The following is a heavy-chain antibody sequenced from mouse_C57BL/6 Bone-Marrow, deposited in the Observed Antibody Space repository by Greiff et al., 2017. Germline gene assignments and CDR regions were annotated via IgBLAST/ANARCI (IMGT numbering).Heavy chain of an antibody. Sequence: VKLVESGPGLVQPSQSLSITCTVSGFSLTSYGVHWVRQPPGKGLEWLGVIWSGGSTDYNAAFISRLSISKDNSKSQVFFKMNSLQADDTAIYYCAKNGYGLFAYWGQGTLVTVSA. V-gene: IGHV2-4*01. D-gene: IGHD2-2*01. CDR3: AKNGYGLFAY. CDR2: IWSGGST. J-gene: IGHJ3*01. CDR1: GFSLTSYG.